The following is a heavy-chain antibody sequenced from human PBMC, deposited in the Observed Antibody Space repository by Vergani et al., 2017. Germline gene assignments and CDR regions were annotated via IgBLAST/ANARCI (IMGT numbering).Heavy chain of an antibody. CDR1: GFTFSSYA. D-gene: IGHD3-10*01. V-gene: IGHV3-23*01. CDR2: ISGSGGST. CDR3: AKDQEGSDYYYYGMDV. Sequence: EVQVLESGGGLVQPGGSLRLSCAASGFTFSSYAMTWVRQAPGKGLEWVSVISGSGGSTYYADSVKGRFTISRDNSKNTLYLHMNSLRAEDTAVYYCAKDQEGSDYYYYGMDVWGQGTTVTVSS. J-gene: IGHJ6*02.